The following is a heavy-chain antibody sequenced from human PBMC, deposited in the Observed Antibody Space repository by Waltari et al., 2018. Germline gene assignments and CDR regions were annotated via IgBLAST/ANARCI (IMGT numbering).Heavy chain of an antibody. Sequence: EVQLVQSGAEVKKPGATVKISCKGSGYTFTDYYMHRGQQAPGKWLEWMGLVDPEDGETIYEEKFQGSVTISADTSTDTAYMELSSLRSEDTAVYYCAIRWVVGYMDVWGKGTTVTVSS. J-gene: IGHJ6*03. CDR3: AIRWVVGYMDV. CDR1: GYTFTDYY. V-gene: IGHV1-69-2*01. D-gene: IGHD2-15*01. CDR2: VDPEDGET.